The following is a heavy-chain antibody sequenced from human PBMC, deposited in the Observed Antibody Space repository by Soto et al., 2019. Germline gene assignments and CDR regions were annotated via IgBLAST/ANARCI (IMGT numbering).Heavy chain of an antibody. V-gene: IGHV4-34*01. CDR3: ARRVVPAALGL. CDR2: MHQSRST. Sequence: XATLSLASAVYGGSFGGYYWSWIRQPPGEGLEWIGEMHQSRSTKYSPSLKSRVTLALDTSQNQFSLKMSSVTAADTAMDYCARRVVPAALGLWGRGTLVTVSS. J-gene: IGHJ2*01. CDR1: GGSFGGYY. D-gene: IGHD2-2*01.